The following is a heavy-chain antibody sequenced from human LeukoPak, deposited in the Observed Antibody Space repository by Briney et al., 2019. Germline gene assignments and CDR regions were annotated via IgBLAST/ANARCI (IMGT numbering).Heavy chain of an antibody. V-gene: IGHV3-48*03. Sequence: HSGGSLRLSCAASGFTFSSYEMNWVRQAPGKGLGWVSYIGTSGADIYYADSVKGRFTISRDNAKNSLYLQMNSLRAEDTAVYYCARGAVGLYCGGDCYPFDYWGQGTLVTVSS. CDR2: IGTSGADI. CDR1: GFTFSSYE. D-gene: IGHD2-21*02. CDR3: ARGAVGLYCGGDCYPFDY. J-gene: IGHJ4*02.